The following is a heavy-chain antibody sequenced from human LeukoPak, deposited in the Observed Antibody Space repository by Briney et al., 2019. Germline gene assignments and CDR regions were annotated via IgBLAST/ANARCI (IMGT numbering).Heavy chain of an antibody. CDR2: ILPDGSEK. V-gene: IGHV3-7*03. D-gene: IGHD3-16*02. Sequence: GGSLRLSCAASDFTFSFYWMTWVRQAPGEGLEWVANILPDGSEKYYLDSVKGRFTISRDNPTNSLYLQMNSLRAEDTALYYCAKDIVGVITDGAFDIWGQGTMVTVSS. CDR3: AKDIVGVITDGAFDI. CDR1: DFTFSFYW. J-gene: IGHJ3*02.